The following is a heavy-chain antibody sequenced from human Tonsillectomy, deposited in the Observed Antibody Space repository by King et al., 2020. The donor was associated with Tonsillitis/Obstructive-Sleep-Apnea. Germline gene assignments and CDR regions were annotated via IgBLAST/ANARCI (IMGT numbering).Heavy chain of an antibody. J-gene: IGHJ3*02. CDR1: GFSLSTSGVG. CDR3: AHSRWDTVTTFQNDAFDI. V-gene: IGHV2-5*02. Sequence: VTLKESGPTLVKPTQTPTLTCTFSGFSLSTSGVGVGWIRQPPGKALEWLALIYWDDDKRYSPSLKSRLTITKDTSKNPVVLKMTNMDPVDTATYYCAHSRWDTVTTFQNDAFDIWGQGTMVTVSS. CDR2: IYWDDDK. D-gene: IGHD4-17*01.